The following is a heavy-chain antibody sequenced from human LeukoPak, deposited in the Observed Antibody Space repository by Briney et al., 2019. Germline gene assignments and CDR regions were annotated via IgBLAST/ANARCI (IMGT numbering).Heavy chain of an antibody. V-gene: IGHV3-23*01. J-gene: IGHJ3*02. D-gene: IGHD3-16*01. CDR3: AKQGQAITFNRGSYAFDI. CDR1: GFTFSSYA. Sequence: GGSLRLSCAASGFTFSSYAMSWVRQAPGKGLEWVSAISGSGGSTYYADSVKGRFTISRDNSKNTLYLQMNSLRAEDTAVYYCAKQGQAITFNRGSYAFDIWGQGTMVTVSS. CDR2: ISGSGGST.